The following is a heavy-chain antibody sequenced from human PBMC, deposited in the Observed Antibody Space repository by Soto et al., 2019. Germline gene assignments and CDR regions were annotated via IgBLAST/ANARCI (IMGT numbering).Heavy chain of an antibody. CDR1: GYTFTSYG. D-gene: IGHD6-19*01. CDR3: ARRGITSSGWYSIVYYFDY. J-gene: IGHJ4*02. Sequence: QVQLVQSGAEVKKPGASVKVSCKASGYTFTSYGISWVRQAPGQGLEWMGWISAYNGNTNYAQKLQGRVTMTTDTSTSTACMELRSLRSDDTAVYYCARRGITSSGWYSIVYYFDYWGQGTLVTVSS. CDR2: ISAYNGNT. V-gene: IGHV1-18*04.